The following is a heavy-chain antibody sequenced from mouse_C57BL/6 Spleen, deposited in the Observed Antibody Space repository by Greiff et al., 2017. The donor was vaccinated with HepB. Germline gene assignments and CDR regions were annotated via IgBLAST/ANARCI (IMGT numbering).Heavy chain of an antibody. D-gene: IGHD1-1*01. CDR2: IDPANGNT. V-gene: IGHV14-3*01. J-gene: IGHJ2*01. CDR1: GFNIKNTY. Sequence: VQLQQPVAELVRPGASVKLSCTASGFNIKNTYMHWVKQRPEQGLEWIGRIDPANGNTKYAPKFQGKATITADTSSNTAYLQLSSLTSEDTAIYYCARSDYYGSSYYYFDYWGQGTTRTGSS. CDR3: ARSDYYGSSYYYFDY.